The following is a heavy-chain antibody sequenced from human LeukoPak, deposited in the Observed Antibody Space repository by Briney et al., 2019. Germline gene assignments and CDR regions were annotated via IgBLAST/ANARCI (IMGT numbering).Heavy chain of an antibody. CDR1: GGSISSGGYS. V-gene: IGHV4-30-2*01. J-gene: IGHJ3*02. CDR3: ARSPKQMDAFDI. Sequence: PSETLSLTCAVSGGSISSGGYSWSWIRQPPGKGLEWIGYIYHSGSTYYNPSLKSRVTISVDRSKNQFSLKLSSVTAADTAVYYCARSPKQMDAFDIWGQGTMVTVSS. CDR2: IYHSGST. D-gene: IGHD5-24*01.